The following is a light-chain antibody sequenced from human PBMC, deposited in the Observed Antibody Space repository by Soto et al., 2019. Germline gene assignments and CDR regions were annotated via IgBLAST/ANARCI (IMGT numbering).Light chain of an antibody. V-gene: IGKV1-33*01. Sequence: DLQITQSPSSLSASVGDRVTITCQASQDIKSYLNWYQQKSGKAPKLLIYDASDLETGVPSRFSGSGSGTDFTFTINSLQPEDIATYYCQQYDNLPLTFGGGTKVDIK. J-gene: IGKJ4*01. CDR3: QQYDNLPLT. CDR2: DAS. CDR1: QDIKSY.